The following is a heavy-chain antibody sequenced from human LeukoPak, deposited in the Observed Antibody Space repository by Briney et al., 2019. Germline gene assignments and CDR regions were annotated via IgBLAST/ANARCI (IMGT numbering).Heavy chain of an antibody. CDR1: GFTFTNYF. CDR3: ARRVDATRWFDP. V-gene: IGHV3-74*03. Sequence: GGSLRLSCAASGFTFTNYFMHWVRQAPGKGLVWVSRINSDGTSTMYADSVKGRFTISRDNAKNTLYLQMNSLRDEDAAVYYCARRVDATRWFDPWGQGSLVTVSS. CDR2: INSDGTST. D-gene: IGHD2-15*01. J-gene: IGHJ5*02.